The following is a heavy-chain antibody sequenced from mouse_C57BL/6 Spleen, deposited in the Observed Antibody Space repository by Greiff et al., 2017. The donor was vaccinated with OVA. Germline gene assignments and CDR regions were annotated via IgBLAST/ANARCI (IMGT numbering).Heavy chain of an antibody. CDR3: ARGDGYDGYAMDY. V-gene: IGHV3-6*01. Sequence: EVQVVESGPGLVKPSQSLSLTCSVTGYSITSGYYWNWIRQFPGNKLEWMGYISYDGSNNYNPSLKNRISITRDTSKNQFFLKLNSVTTEDTATYYCARGDGYDGYAMDYWGQGTSVTVSS. CDR2: ISYDGSN. J-gene: IGHJ4*01. CDR1: GYSITSGYY. D-gene: IGHD2-2*01.